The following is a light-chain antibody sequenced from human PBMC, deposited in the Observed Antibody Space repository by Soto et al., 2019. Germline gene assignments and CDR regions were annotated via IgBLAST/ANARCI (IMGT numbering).Light chain of an antibody. CDR1: SSDPGGYDY. V-gene: IGLV2-11*01. CDR2: DVS. J-gene: IGLJ2*01. CDR3: CSYAGSYTLV. Sequence: QSVLTQPRSVSGSPGQSVTISCTGTSSDPGGYDYVSWYQQHPGKAPKLMIYDVSKRPSGVPDRFSGSKSGNTASLTISGLQAEDEADYHCCSYAGSYTLVFGGGTKLTVL.